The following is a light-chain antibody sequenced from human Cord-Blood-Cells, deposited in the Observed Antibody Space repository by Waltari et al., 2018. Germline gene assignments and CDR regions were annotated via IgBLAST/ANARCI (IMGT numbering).Light chain of an antibody. Sequence: TQSPATLSVSPGERATLSCRASQSVSSNLAWYQQKPGQAPRLLIYGASTRATGNPARFSGSGSGTEFTLTISSLQSEDFAVYYCQQYNNWPLMYTFGQGTKLEIK. CDR3: QQYNNWPLMYT. CDR1: QSVSSN. V-gene: IGKV3-15*01. J-gene: IGKJ2*01. CDR2: GAS.